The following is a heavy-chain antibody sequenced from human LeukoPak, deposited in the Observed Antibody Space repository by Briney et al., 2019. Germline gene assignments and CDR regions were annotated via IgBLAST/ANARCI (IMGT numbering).Heavy chain of an antibody. D-gene: IGHD3-10*01. CDR3: ARLQISWFGEVTPLSPLNYGMDV. CDR2: ISPYNGNT. J-gene: IGHJ6*02. Sequence: ASVKVSCRASGYSFTDDGISWVRQAPGQGLEWMGWISPYNGNTQYADKFQGRVTVTAEISTTTAYLELRSLRSDDTATYYCARLQISWFGEVTPLSPLNYGMDVWGQGTTVIVSS. CDR1: GYSFTDDG. V-gene: IGHV1-18*01.